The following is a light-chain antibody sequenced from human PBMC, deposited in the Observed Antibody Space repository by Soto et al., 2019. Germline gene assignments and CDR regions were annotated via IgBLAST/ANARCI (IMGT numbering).Light chain of an antibody. CDR3: SSHPSGSTRV. CDR2: EVT. Sequence: QSALTQPASVSGSPGQSIAISCTGTSGDVGGYDYVSWYQQHPDKAPKLMIYEVTKRPSWVSNRFSGSKSGNTASLTISGLQAEDVAVYYCSSHPSGSTRVFGSGTKLTVL. J-gene: IGLJ1*01. V-gene: IGLV2-14*01. CDR1: SGDVGGYDY.